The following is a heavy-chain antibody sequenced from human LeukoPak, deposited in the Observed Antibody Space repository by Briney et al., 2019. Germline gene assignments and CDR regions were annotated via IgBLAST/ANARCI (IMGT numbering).Heavy chain of an antibody. CDR2: IYYSGTT. V-gene: IGHV4-31*03. CDR1: GGSISSGGYF. CDR3: ARGGSSGALPEKMDH. Sequence: SQTLSLTCTVSGGSISSGGYFWNWIRQHPGKGLEWIGYIYYSGTTYYNPSLKSRVSILLDTSKNQVSLKLISVTAADTAVYFCARGGSSGALPEKMDHWGQGALVTVSS. D-gene: IGHD3-22*01. J-gene: IGHJ4*02.